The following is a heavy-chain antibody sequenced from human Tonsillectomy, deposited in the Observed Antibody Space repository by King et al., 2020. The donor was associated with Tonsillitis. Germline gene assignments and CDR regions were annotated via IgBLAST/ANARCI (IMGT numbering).Heavy chain of an antibody. V-gene: IGHV3-23*03. CDR1: GFTFSSYA. CDR3: AKGGGDFDWLFPFDY. Sequence: VQSGGSLRLSCAASGFTFSSYAMSRVRQAPGKGLEWVSVISSGGSSTYYADSVKGRFTISRDNSKNTLYLQMNSLRAEDTAVYYCAKGGGDFDWLFPFDYWGQGTLVTVSS. J-gene: IGHJ4*02. CDR2: ISSGGSST. D-gene: IGHD3-9*01.